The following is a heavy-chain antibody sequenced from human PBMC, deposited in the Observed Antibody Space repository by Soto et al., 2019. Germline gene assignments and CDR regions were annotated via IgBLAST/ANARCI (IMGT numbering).Heavy chain of an antibody. CDR3: VRSVLP. V-gene: IGHV4-31*03. CDR2: SYYSGFT. J-gene: IGHJ5*02. Sequence: PSETLSLTCTVSCGSITSGGYHWGWMRPHPGKGGEWIGYSYYSGFTYSNPSLKSRVAISVEASGYPFSLKLRSVTAAHTAVYYCVRSVLPWGQGTVVTVAS. CDR1: CGSITSGGYH.